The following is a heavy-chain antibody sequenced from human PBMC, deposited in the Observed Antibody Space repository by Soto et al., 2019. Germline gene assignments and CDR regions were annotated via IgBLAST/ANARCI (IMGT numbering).Heavy chain of an antibody. CDR2: IYPADSDS. Sequence: GESLKISCKGSGYSFSSHWIAWVRQMPGKGLEWMGIIYPADSDSRYSPSFQGQVTISADKSISTAYLQWSSLKASDTAIYYCARTVGTYYYGMDVWGQGTTVTGSS. CDR1: GYSFSSHW. V-gene: IGHV5-51*01. CDR3: ARTVGTYYYGMDV. D-gene: IGHD3-10*01. J-gene: IGHJ6*02.